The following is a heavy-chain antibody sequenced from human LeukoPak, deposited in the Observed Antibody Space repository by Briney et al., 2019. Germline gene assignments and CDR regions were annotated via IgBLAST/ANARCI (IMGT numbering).Heavy chain of an antibody. J-gene: IGHJ6*03. Sequence: ASETLSLTCTVSGGSIKTYYWSWIRQPPRKGLEWIGSIYYSGRANYNPSLKSRVTISVDTYKNQFFLKLTSVTAADTAVYYCARGRSGSYYRGPYYYYYYMDVWGQGTPVTVSS. CDR1: GGSIKTYY. D-gene: IGHD1-26*01. CDR2: IYYSGRA. V-gene: IGHV4-59*01. CDR3: ARGRSGSYYRGPYYYYYYMDV.